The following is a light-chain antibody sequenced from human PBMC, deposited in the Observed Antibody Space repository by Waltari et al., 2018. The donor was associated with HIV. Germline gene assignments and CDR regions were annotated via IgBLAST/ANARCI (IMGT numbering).Light chain of an antibody. Sequence: QSVLTQPPSASGTPGQRISISCFGSSSNIGSNYVYWYQQLPGTAPNLLIYRNNPRPAGVADRFSGSKSGTSASLAISGLRSEDEADYYCATWDDSLRGVVFGGGAKLTVL. V-gene: IGLV1-47*01. CDR1: SSNIGSNY. CDR3: ATWDDSLRGVV. CDR2: RNN. J-gene: IGLJ2*01.